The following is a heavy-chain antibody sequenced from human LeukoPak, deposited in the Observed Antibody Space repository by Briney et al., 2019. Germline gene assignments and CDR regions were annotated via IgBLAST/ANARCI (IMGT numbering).Heavy chain of an antibody. V-gene: IGHV3-23*01. Sequence: GGSLRLSCAASGFTFSSYAMSWVRQAPGKGLEWVSAISGSGGSTYYADSVKGRFTISRDNSKNTLYLQMNSLRAEDTAVYYCASGPANYYDSSGDFDYWGQGTLVTVSS. CDR2: ISGSGGST. J-gene: IGHJ4*02. CDR3: ASGPANYYDSSGDFDY. CDR1: GFTFSSYA. D-gene: IGHD3-22*01.